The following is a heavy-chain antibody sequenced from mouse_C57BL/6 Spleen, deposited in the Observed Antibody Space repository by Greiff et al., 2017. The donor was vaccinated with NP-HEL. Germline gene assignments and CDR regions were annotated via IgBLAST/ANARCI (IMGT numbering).Heavy chain of an antibody. CDR2: INPYNGGT. CDR1: GYTFTDYY. Sequence: EVQLQQSGPVLVKPGASVKMSCKASGYTFTDYYMNWVKQSHGKSLEWIGVINPYNGGTSYNQKIKGKATLTVDKSSSTAYMELNSLTSEDSAVYYWARIYYCSSYFDYWGQGTTLTVSS. V-gene: IGHV1-19*01. D-gene: IGHD1-1*01. CDR3: ARIYYCSSYFDY. J-gene: IGHJ2*01.